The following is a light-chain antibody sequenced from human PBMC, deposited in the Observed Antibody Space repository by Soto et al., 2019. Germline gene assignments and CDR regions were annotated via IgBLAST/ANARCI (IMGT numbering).Light chain of an antibody. CDR1: RSVSGN. J-gene: IGKJ5*01. CDR3: QHHDTWPVS. CDR2: GTS. V-gene: IGKV3-15*01. Sequence: EIVRTQYPADVSVSPGERATLSCRASRSVSGNLAWYQQKPGQPPRLLIYGTSTRAAFVPARFSGSGYGTEFTLTISSLQSEDFAVYYCQHHDTWPVSFGQGTRLEIK.